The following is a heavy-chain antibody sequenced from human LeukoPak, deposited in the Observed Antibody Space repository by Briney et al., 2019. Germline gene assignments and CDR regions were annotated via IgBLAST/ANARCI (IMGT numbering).Heavy chain of an antibody. V-gene: IGHV4-39*01. D-gene: IGHD6-19*01. CDR3: ARRPPTRGAVTQLRYGMDV. CDR1: GGSISSYY. J-gene: IGHJ6*02. CDR2: IYYSGST. Sequence: SETPSLTCTVYGGSISSYYWSWIRQPPGKGLEWIGSIYYSGSTYYNPSLKSRVTISVDTSKNQFSLKLSSVTAADTAVYYCARRPPTRGAVTQLRYGMDVWGQGTTVTVSS.